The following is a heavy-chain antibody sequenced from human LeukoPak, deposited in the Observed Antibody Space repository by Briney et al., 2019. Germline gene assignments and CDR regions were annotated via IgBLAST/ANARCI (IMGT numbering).Heavy chain of an antibody. V-gene: IGHV3-9*01. CDR1: GFTFDDYA. Sequence: GGSLRLSCAASGFTFDDYAMHWVRQAPGKGLEWVSGTSWNSGSIGYADSVKGRFTISRDNAKNSLYLQMNSLRAEDTALYYCAKEMYYYDSSGYYHLNGMDVWGQGTTVTVSS. J-gene: IGHJ6*02. CDR2: TSWNSGSI. CDR3: AKEMYYYDSSGYYHLNGMDV. D-gene: IGHD3-22*01.